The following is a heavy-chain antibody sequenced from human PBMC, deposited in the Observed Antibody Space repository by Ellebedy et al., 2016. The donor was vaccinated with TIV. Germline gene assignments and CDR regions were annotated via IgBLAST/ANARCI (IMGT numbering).Heavy chain of an antibody. V-gene: IGHV4-59*01. D-gene: IGHD3-10*01. Sequence: SETLSLTCAVSGGSLSDNSWTWIGQPPGKGLEGIGIPYYTGSTNYNPSLKSRVTISVNTPRNQFSLKLNSVTAADTAVYYCVSSVSVDAFDLWGQGTMVTVSS. CDR2: PYYTGST. J-gene: IGHJ3*01. CDR3: VSSVSVDAFDL. CDR1: GGSLSDNS.